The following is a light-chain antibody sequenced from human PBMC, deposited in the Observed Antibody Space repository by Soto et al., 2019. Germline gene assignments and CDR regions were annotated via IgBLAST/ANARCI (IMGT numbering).Light chain of an antibody. J-gene: IGKJ1*01. CDR3: QQRTDWLWT. CDR1: QSVRIY. Sequence: EIVLTQSPATLSLSPGERATLSCRASQSVRIYLVWYQQKTGQAPRLLIYDASNRAPGTPTRFSGSGSGTDFTLTISTLEPEDSAVYYCQQRTDWLWTFGQGTKVEIK. V-gene: IGKV3-11*01. CDR2: DAS.